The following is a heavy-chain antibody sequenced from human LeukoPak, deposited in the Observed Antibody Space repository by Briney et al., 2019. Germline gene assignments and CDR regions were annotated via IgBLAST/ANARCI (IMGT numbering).Heavy chain of an antibody. Sequence: GGSLKLSCAASGFTLSGSAMHWVRQASGKGLEWVGRIRSKANSYATAYAASVKGRFTISRDDSKNTAYLQMNSLKTEDTAVYYCTRTDKVGATMGEDYWGQGTLVTVSS. CDR3: TRTDKVGATMGEDY. CDR2: IRSKANSYAT. J-gene: IGHJ4*02. CDR1: GFTLSGSA. V-gene: IGHV3-73*01. D-gene: IGHD1-26*01.